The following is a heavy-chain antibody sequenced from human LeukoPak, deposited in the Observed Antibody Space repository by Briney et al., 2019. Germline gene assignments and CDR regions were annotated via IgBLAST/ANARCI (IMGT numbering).Heavy chain of an antibody. CDR1: GGSISSYY. J-gene: IGHJ3*02. CDR3: ARAPTTNYYYDSSGYYYDAFDI. D-gene: IGHD3-22*01. Sequence: PSETLSLTCTVSGGSISSYYWSWIRQPAGKGLEWIGRIYTSGSTNYNPSLKSRVTMSVDTYKNQFSLNLSSVTAADTAVYYCARAPTTNYYYDSSGYYYDAFDIWGQGTMVTVSS. V-gene: IGHV4-4*07. CDR2: IYTSGST.